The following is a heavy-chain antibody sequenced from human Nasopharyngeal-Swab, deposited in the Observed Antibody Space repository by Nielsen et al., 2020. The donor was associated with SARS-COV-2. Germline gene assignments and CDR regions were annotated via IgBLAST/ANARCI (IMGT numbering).Heavy chain of an antibody. J-gene: IGHJ4*02. CDR1: GGSISSSSYY. Sequence: SETLSLTCTVSGGSISSSSYYWGWIRQPPGKGLEWIGSIYYSGSTYYNPSLKSRVTISVDTPKNQFSLKLSSVTAADTAVYYCARARTRVTTFDYWGQGTLVTVSS. V-gene: IGHV4-39*07. CDR3: ARARTRVTTFDY. CDR2: IYYSGST. D-gene: IGHD4-17*01.